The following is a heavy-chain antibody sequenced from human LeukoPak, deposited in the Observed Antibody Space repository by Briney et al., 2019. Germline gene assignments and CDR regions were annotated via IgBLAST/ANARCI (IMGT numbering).Heavy chain of an antibody. J-gene: IGHJ4*02. D-gene: IGHD3-16*01. Sequence: ASVKVSCKASGYTFTGYYMHWVRQAPGQGLEWMGWINPNGGDTKYSQKFQGRVTMTRDTSISTAYMEQSRLRSDDTAVYYCATQRGSYLWGTDFDYWGQGTLVTVSS. CDR1: GYTFTGYY. CDR3: ATQRGSYLWGTDFDY. CDR2: INPNGGDT. V-gene: IGHV1-2*02.